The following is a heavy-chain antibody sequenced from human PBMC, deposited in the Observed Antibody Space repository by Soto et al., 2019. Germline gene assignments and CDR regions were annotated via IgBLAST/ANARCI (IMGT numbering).Heavy chain of an antibody. CDR3: AKSQEIGTHFFDS. Sequence: GGSLRLSCEASGFTFSGFDMHWVRQPTGKGLEWVSSIGTAGDTYYAVSVKGRFTISRDSAKNSLSLQMNSLRAGDMAVYFCAKSQEIGTHFFDSWGQGTQVTVSS. D-gene: IGHD6-13*01. V-gene: IGHV3-13*01. J-gene: IGHJ4*02. CDR1: GFTFSGFD. CDR2: IGTAGDT.